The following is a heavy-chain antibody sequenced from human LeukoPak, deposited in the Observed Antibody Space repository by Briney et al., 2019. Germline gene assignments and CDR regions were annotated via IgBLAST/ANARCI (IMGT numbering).Heavy chain of an antibody. Sequence: GGSLRLSCGISEFTFSSYEMNWVRQPPGKGLEWGSYISTSGSTIYYADSVKGRFTISRDNAKNSLYLQMDSLRAEDTAVYYCARDRGYSYANNWFDPWGQGTLVTVSS. CDR3: ARDRGYSYANNWFDP. CDR1: EFTFSSYE. V-gene: IGHV3-48*03. CDR2: ISTSGSTI. J-gene: IGHJ5*02. D-gene: IGHD3-16*01.